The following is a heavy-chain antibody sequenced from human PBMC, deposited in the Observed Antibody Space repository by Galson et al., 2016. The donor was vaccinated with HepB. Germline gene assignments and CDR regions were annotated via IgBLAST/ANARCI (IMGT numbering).Heavy chain of an antibody. CDR3: RYGMYV. J-gene: IGHJ6*02. Sequence: SLRLSCAASGFTFSNARMSWVRQAPGKGLEWVGRIKSKTDGGTTDYAAPVKGRFSISRDDSKNTLYLQMNSLKTADTAVYYCRYGMYVWGQGTTVTVSS. CDR1: GFTFSNAR. V-gene: IGHV3-15*01. CDR2: IKSKTDGGTT.